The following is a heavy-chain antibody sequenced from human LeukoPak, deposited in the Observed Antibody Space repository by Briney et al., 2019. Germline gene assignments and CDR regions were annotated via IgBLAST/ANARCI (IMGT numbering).Heavy chain of an antibody. CDR2: IYSGGST. J-gene: IGHJ4*02. Sequence: PGGSLRLSCAASGFTVSSNYMSWVRQAPGKGLEWVSVIYSGGSTYYADSVKGRFTISRDNSKSTLYIQMNSLRAEDTAVYYCAKDQGILPDYWGQGTLVTVSS. V-gene: IGHV3-53*01. CDR1: GFTVSSNY. CDR3: AKDQGILPDY.